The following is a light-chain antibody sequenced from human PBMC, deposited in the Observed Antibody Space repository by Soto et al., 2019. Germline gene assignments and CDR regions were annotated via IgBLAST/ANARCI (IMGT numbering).Light chain of an antibody. J-gene: IGKJ2*01. Sequence: DIQMTQSTSSLSASVGDRVTITCRASQSISSYLNWYQQKPGKAPKLLIYAASSLQSGVPSRFSGSGSGTDVTLTISSLQPEDFAAYYCQQSYSTPQTFGQGTKLEIK. CDR3: QQSYSTPQT. CDR2: AAS. CDR1: QSISSY. V-gene: IGKV1-39*01.